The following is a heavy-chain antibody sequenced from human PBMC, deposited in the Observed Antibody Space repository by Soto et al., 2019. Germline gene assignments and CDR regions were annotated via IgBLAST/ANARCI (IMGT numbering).Heavy chain of an antibody. CDR1: GGSISRNNW. V-gene: IGHV4-4*02. CDR2: IYYTEST. D-gene: IGHD3-10*01. Sequence: SETPSLTCDVSGGSISRNNWWSWVRQPPGKGLEWIGEIYYTESTNYSPSLKSRVTISVDKSKNQFSLKLSSVTAADTAVYYCARSFHGSGVYGMDVWGQGTTVTVSS. J-gene: IGHJ6*02. CDR3: ARSFHGSGVYGMDV.